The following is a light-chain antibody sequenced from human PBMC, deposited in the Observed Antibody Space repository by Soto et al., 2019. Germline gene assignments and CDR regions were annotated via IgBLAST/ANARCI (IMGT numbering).Light chain of an antibody. CDR2: TAS. CDR1: QSISNY. V-gene: IGKV1-39*01. J-gene: IGKJ5*01. CDR3: QQSDSTPIT. Sequence: DIHMTQSPSSLSASVGDRFTITCGASQSISNYLNWYQQKPGKAPKLLIYTASSLQSGVPSRFSGSGSGTDFTLTISSLQPEDFATYYCQQSDSTPITFGQGTRLEIK.